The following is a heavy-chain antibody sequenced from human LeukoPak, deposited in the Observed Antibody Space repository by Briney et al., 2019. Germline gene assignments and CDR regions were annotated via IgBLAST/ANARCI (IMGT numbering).Heavy chain of an antibody. J-gene: IGHJ4*02. CDR1: GFIFRSYA. D-gene: IGHD3-10*01. V-gene: IGHV3-23*01. CDR3: AKDSYPNYGYFDY. CDR2: ITSSGGGT. Sequence: PGGSLRLSCAASGFIFRSYAMTWVRQAPGKGLEWVSAITSSGGGTYYADSVKGRFTISRDNSKNTLYLQMNSLRAEDTAVYYCAKDSYPNYGYFDYWGQGTLVTVSS.